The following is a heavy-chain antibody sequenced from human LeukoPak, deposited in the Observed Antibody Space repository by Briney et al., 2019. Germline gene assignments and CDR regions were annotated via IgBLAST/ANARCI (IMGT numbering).Heavy chain of an antibody. Sequence: ASVRVSCKASGYSFSIFYIHWVRQAPGQGLEWMGWINPKSGGTNYAQKFQGRVTMTRDTSIDTASMELTSLASDDTAIYYCAREGTGDHNSRRCHGFDIWGQGTVVTVSS. CDR1: GYSFSIFY. J-gene: IGHJ3*02. CDR2: INPKSGGT. D-gene: IGHD3-16*01. CDR3: AREGTGDHNSRRCHGFDI. V-gene: IGHV1-2*02.